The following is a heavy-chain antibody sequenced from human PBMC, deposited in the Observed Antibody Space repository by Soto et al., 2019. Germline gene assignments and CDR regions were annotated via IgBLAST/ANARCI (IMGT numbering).Heavy chain of an antibody. V-gene: IGHV4-34*01. J-gene: IGHJ4*02. CDR1: GGSFRGYF. CDR2: INDSGNT. Sequence: QLQLQQWGAGLLKPSETLSLTCAVSGGSFRGYFWSWIRQSPAKGLEWIGEINDSGNTYYNPSFKSRLNISVDKSTRQISLRLTSVTAADSAVYYCQGGDFWGQGTRVTVSS. CDR3: QGGDF. D-gene: IGHD3-16*01.